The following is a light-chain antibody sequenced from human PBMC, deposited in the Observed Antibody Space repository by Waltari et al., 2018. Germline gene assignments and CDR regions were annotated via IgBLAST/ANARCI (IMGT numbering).Light chain of an antibody. Sequence: EIVMTQTPLSSSVCLGHPASFSCRSSQSLVNSDGNTYLTWLQQRPGQPPRLLIYKISHRSSGVPDRFSGSGAGTDFTLTINRVEAEDVGVYYCMQATDFPTFGQGTKLEI. J-gene: IGKJ2*01. V-gene: IGKV2-24*01. CDR1: QSLVNSDGNTY. CDR3: MQATDFPT. CDR2: KIS.